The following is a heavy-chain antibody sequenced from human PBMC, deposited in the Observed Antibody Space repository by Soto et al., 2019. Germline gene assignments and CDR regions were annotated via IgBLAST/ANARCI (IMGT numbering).Heavy chain of an antibody. CDR1: GFTFTSSA. CDR2: IVVGSGNT. Sequence: GASVKVSCKASGFTFTSSAVQWVRQARGQRLEWIGWIVVGSGNTNYAQKFQERVTITRDMSTSTAHMELSSLRSEDTAVYYCAADRDGSGTYGMDVWGQGTTVTVSS. V-gene: IGHV1-58*01. CDR3: AADRDGSGTYGMDV. D-gene: IGHD3-10*01. J-gene: IGHJ6*02.